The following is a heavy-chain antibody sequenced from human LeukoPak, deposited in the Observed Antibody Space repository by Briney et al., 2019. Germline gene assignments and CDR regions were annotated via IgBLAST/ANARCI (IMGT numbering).Heavy chain of an antibody. CDR2: ISGSGGST. V-gene: IGHV3-23*01. Sequence: GGSLRLSCAASGFTFSSYAMSWVRQAPGKGLEWVPAISGSGGSTYYADSVKGRFTISRDNSKNTLYLQMNSLRAEDTAVYYCAKDQDRYGSGSWPFDYWGQGTLVTVSS. J-gene: IGHJ4*02. D-gene: IGHD3-10*01. CDR1: GFTFSSYA. CDR3: AKDQDRYGSGSWPFDY.